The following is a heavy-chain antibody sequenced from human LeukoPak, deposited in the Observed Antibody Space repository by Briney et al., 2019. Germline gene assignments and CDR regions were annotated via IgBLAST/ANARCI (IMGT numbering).Heavy chain of an antibody. CDR2: ILANNGNT. Sequence: ASVKVSCKPSGYTFTIYGTRWVRPAPEHGLEWMGWILANNGNTNYAQKLQGRVTMTTGTSTSTAYMELRSMRSDDTAVYYCARGKGYYQGERYNWFDPWGQGTLVTVSS. J-gene: IGHJ5*02. CDR1: GYTFTIYG. D-gene: IGHD2-2*01. V-gene: IGHV1-18*01. CDR3: ARGKGYYQGERYNWFDP.